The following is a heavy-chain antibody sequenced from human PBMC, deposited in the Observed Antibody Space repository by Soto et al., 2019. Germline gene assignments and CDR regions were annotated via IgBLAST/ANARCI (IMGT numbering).Heavy chain of an antibody. D-gene: IGHD5-12*01. CDR3: AREYSGYDKTRFDP. CDR1: GGSISSGGNY. Sequence: SETLSLTCNASGGSISSGGNYWSWIRQHPGKGLEWIGYIYYSGTTYYNPSLKSRLTISIDTSRNQFSLKLSSVTAADTAVYYCAREYSGYDKTRFDPWGQGTLVTVSS. CDR2: IYYSGTT. V-gene: IGHV4-31*03. J-gene: IGHJ5*02.